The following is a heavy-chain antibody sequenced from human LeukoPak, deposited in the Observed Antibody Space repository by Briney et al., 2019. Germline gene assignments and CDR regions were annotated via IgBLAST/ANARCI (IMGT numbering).Heavy chain of an antibody. CDR3: ARWSSSFTRFDP. Sequence: PSETLSLTCTVSGGSISTYHWSWIRQPPGKGLEWIGYIHYSGSTNYNPSLKRRVTISVDTSKKQFSLKLSSVTAADTAVYYCARWSSSFTRFDPWGQGTLVTVSS. CDR2: IHYSGST. CDR1: GGSISTYH. V-gene: IGHV4-59*01. D-gene: IGHD6-13*01. J-gene: IGHJ5*02.